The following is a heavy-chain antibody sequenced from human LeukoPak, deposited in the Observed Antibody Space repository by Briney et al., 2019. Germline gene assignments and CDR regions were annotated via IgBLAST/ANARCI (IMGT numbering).Heavy chain of an antibody. CDR1: GGSISSYY. D-gene: IGHD1-26*01. V-gene: IGHV4-4*07. CDR2: IYTSGST. J-gene: IGHJ4*02. CDR3: RGGSYVGGYDY. Sequence: SETLSLTCTVSGGSISSYYWSWIRQPAGKGLEWIGRIYTSGSTNYNPSLKSRVTMSVDTSKNQFSLKLSSETAADTAVYYCRGGSYVGGYDYWGQGTLVTVSS.